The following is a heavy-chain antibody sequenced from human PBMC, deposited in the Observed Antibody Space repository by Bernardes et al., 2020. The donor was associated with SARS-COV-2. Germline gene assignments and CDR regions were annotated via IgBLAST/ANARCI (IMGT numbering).Heavy chain of an antibody. D-gene: IGHD5-12*01. J-gene: IGHJ4*02. CDR1: GGSISGYY. CDR2: VYYSGSA. Sequence: SETLSLTCTVSGGSISGYYWSWIRQSPGKGLEWIGNVYYSGSASYSPSLNSRAIISVDRSMNQYSLRLSSVTAADTAVYYCAKGGYTGYPDFDYWGQGTLV. V-gene: IGHV4-59*08. CDR3: AKGGYTGYPDFDY.